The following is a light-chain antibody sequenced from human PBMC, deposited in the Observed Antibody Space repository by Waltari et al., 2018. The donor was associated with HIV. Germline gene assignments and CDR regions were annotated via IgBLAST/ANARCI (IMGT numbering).Light chain of an antibody. V-gene: IGKV3-11*01. CDR3: QQQTSGPLT. Sequence: IVLTQSPATLSLSLGARAALSRRARQSVGNQLSSNQQKPGQAPRHRINGATNGAPGIPGRIRATGAGTDFTHSINSLESEDCAIYYCQQQTSGPLTFGGGTKVEIK. CDR2: GAT. CDR1: QSVGNQ. J-gene: IGKJ4*01.